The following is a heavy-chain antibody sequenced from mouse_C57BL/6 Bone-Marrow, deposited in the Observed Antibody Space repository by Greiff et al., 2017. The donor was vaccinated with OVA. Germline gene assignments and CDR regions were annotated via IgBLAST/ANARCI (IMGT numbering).Heavy chain of an antibody. CDR3: TRGTVYFDY. CDR2: ISSGGDYI. V-gene: IGHV5-9-1*02. CDR1: GFTFSSYA. J-gene: IGHJ2*01. Sequence: EVKLMESGEGLVKPGGSLKLSCAASGFTFSSYAMSWVRQTLEKRLEWVAYISSGGDYIYYADTVKGRFTISRDNARNTLYLQMSSLKSEDTAMYYCTRGTVYFDYWGQGTTLTVSS. D-gene: IGHD4-1*01.